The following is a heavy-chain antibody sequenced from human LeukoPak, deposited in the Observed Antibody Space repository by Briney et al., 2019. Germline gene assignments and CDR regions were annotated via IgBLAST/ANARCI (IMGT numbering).Heavy chain of an antibody. Sequence: SQTLSLTCAISGDIVSSNSAAWNWIRQSPSRGLEWLGRTYYRSKWYNDYAVSVKSRITINPDTSKNQFSLQLNSVTPEDTAVYYCARLLMGGVDIVATILDYFDYWGQGTLVTVSS. CDR1: GDIVSSNSAA. D-gene: IGHD5-12*01. J-gene: IGHJ4*02. V-gene: IGHV6-1*01. CDR3: ARLLMGGVDIVATILDYFDY. CDR2: TYYRSKWYN.